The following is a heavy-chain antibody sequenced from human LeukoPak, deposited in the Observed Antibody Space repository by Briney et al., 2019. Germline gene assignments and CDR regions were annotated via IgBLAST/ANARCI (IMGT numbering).Heavy chain of an antibody. CDR3: ARVTSRLGWFDP. J-gene: IGHJ5*02. Sequence: SETLSLTCIVSGDSINTNTYYWGWIRQPPGKGLEWIGSIYYSGSTYYNPSLKSRVTISVDTSKNQFSLKLRSVTAADTAVYYCARVTSRLGWFDPWGQGTLVTVSS. CDR2: IYYSGST. CDR1: GDSINTNTYY. D-gene: IGHD1-14*01. V-gene: IGHV4-39*07.